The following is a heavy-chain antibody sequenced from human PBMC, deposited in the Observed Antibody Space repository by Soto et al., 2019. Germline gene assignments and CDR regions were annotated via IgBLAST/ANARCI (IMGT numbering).Heavy chain of an antibody. CDR1: GGTFSSYA. J-gene: IGHJ4*02. Sequence: GASVKVSCKASGGTFSSYAISWVRQAPGQGLEWMGGIIPIFSTASYAQKFQGRVTITADESTSTAYMELSSLRSEDTAVYYCARDRAPYYDYVWGSYRTLGYWGQGTLVTVSS. CDR2: IIPIFSTA. D-gene: IGHD3-16*02. CDR3: ARDRAPYYDYVWGSYRTLGY. V-gene: IGHV1-69*13.